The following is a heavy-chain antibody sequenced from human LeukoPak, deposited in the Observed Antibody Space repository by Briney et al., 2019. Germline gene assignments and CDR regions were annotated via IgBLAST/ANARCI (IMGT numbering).Heavy chain of an antibody. V-gene: IGHV3-30*02. CDR3: AKDLSLWFGEFAFDY. CDR2: IRYDGSNK. Sequence: QSGGSLRLSCAASGFTFSSYGMHWVRQAPGKGLEWVAFIRYDGSNKYYADSVKGRFTISRDNSKNTLYLQMNSLRAEDTAVYYCAKDLSLWFGEFAFDYWGQGTLVTVSS. D-gene: IGHD3-10*01. CDR1: GFTFSSYG. J-gene: IGHJ4*02.